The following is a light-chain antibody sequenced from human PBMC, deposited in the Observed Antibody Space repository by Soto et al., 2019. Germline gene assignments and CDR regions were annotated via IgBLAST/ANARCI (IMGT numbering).Light chain of an antibody. CDR3: KLSYSTPRT. V-gene: IGKV1-12*01. J-gene: IGKJ1*01. CDR1: QDISSW. Sequence: DFQMTQSPSLLSGSVGDRVTITCRASQDISSWLAWYQQRLGKAHKLLIYAAYSLQSGVQSRFSGSGSGTDFTLTISSLQPEEFATYYCKLSYSTPRTVGQGTKVEIK. CDR2: AAY.